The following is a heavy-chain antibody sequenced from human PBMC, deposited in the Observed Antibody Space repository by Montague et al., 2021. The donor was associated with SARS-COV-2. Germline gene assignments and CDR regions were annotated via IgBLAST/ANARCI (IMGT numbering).Heavy chain of an antibody. V-gene: IGHV3-48*03. D-gene: IGHD2-15*01. CDR3: AATSGDIVVVVAACYGMDV. Sequence: SLRLSCAASGFTFRSYEMNWVRQAPGKGLEWVSYISSSGSTIYYADSVKGRFTISRDNAKNSLYLQMNSLRAEDTAVYYCAATSGDIVVVVAACYGMDVWGQGTTVTVSS. CDR1: GFTFRSYE. J-gene: IGHJ6*02. CDR2: ISSSGSTI.